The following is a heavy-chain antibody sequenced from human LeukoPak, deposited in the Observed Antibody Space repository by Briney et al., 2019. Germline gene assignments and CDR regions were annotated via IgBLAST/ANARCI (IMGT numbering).Heavy chain of an antibody. CDR2: ISYDGSNK. V-gene: IGHV3-30*04. CDR3: ARDRKGEYSSGWYNFDY. CDR1: GFTFTSYA. D-gene: IGHD6-19*01. J-gene: IGHJ4*02. Sequence: PGRSLRLSCAASGFTFTSYAMHGVRQAPGKGLEWVAVISYDGSNKYYADSVKGRFTISRDNSKNTLYLQMNILRAEDTAVYYCARDRKGEYSSGWYNFDYWGQGTLVTVSS.